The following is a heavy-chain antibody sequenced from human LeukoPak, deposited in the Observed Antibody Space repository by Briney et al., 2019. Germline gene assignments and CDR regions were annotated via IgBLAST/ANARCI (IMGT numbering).Heavy chain of an antibody. V-gene: IGHV4-34*01. D-gene: IGHD1-14*01. J-gene: IGHJ5*02. CDR2: INHSGST. CDR1: GGSFSGYY. CDR3: ARGGGYKKNWFDP. Sequence: TSETLSLTCAVYGGSFSGYYWSWIRQPPGKGLEWIGEINHSGSTNYNPSLKSRVTISVDTSKNQFSLKLSSVTAADTAVYYCARGGGYKKNWFDPWGQGTLVTVSS.